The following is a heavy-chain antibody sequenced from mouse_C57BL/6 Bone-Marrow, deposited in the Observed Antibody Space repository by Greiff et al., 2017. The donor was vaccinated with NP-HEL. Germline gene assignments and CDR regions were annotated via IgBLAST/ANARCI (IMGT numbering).Heavy chain of an antibody. J-gene: IGHJ4*01. Sequence: QVQLKQSDAELVKPGASVKISCKVSGYTFTDHTIHWMKQRPEQGLEWIGYIYPRDGSTKYNEKFKGKATLTADKSSSTAYMQLNSLTSEDSAVYFCARYGYYGSSYHYYYAMDYWGQGTSVTVSS. CDR2: IYPRDGST. CDR1: GYTFTDHT. V-gene: IGHV1-78*01. CDR3: ARYGYYGSSYHYYYAMDY. D-gene: IGHD1-1*01.